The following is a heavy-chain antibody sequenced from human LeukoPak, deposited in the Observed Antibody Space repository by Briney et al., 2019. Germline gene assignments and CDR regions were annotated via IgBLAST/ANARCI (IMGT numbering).Heavy chain of an antibody. CDR1: GFTFSSYG. J-gene: IGHJ3*02. D-gene: IGHD1-26*01. CDR3: ASSSGSYIRLYAFDI. V-gene: IGHV3-30*02. CDR2: IRYDGSNK. Sequence: PGGSLRLSCAASGFTFSSYGMHWVRQAPGKGLEWVAFIRYDGSNKYYADSVKGRFTISRDNSKNTLYLQMNSLRAEDTAVYYCASSSGSYIRLYAFDIWGQGTMVTVSS.